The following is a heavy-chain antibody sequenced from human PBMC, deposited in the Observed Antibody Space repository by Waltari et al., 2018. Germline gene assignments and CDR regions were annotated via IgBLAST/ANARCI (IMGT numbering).Heavy chain of an antibody. D-gene: IGHD4-17*01. CDR3: ARLTSVQPQYFDY. CDR1: GYMFNMYW. J-gene: IGHJ4*02. CDR2: IYPRDSDT. Sequence: EVQLVQSGAEVKKPVESLKISCKGSGYMFNMYWIGWVRQMPGKGLEWMGSIYPRDSDTRYSPSFQGQVSISADKSISTAYLQWSSLKASDTAMYYCARLTSVQPQYFDYWGQGTPVTVSS. V-gene: IGHV5-51*03.